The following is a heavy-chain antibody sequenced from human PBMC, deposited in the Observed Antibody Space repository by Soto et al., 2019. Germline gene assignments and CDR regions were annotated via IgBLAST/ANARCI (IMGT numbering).Heavy chain of an antibody. CDR1: GFTFSDYY. J-gene: IGHJ4*02. D-gene: IGHD3-16*01. Sequence: QVQLVESGGGLVKPGGSLRLSCAASGFTFSDYYMSWIRQAPGKGLEWVSYISSSSSYTNYADSVKGRFTISRDNAKNSLYLQMNSLRAEDTAVYYCARDLYDGYLDYWGQGTLVTVSS. CDR2: ISSSSSYT. V-gene: IGHV3-11*06. CDR3: ARDLYDGYLDY.